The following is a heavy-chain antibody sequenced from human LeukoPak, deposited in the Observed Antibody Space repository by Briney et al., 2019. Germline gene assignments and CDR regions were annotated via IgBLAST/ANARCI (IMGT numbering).Heavy chain of an antibody. J-gene: IGHJ3*02. CDR1: GASISSSY. V-gene: IGHV4-59*12. D-gene: IGHD6-19*01. CDR2: LHYSGST. CDR3: ARGYFNSSGYSNAFDI. Sequence: SETLSLTCTASGASISSSYWSWIRQPPGKGLEWIAYLHYSGSTNYNPSLKSRVATSVDTAKNQFSLQLSSVAAADTAVYYCARGYFNSSGYSNAFDIWGQGTMVTVSS.